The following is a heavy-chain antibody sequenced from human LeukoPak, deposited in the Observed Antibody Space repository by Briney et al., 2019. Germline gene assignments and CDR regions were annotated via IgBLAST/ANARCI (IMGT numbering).Heavy chain of an antibody. CDR3: ATYENWLAGDV. V-gene: IGHV3-7*01. J-gene: IGHJ6*02. D-gene: IGHD6-19*01. Sequence: GGSLRLSCAASGFTFSEYWMSWGRQAPGKGPEGVANIKPDGTEEHSVDSVKGRFTDSRDHARNSLFLQMLSLRVDHTAVYYCATYENWLAGDVWGQGTTVSVSS. CDR1: GFTFSEYW. CDR2: IKPDGTEE.